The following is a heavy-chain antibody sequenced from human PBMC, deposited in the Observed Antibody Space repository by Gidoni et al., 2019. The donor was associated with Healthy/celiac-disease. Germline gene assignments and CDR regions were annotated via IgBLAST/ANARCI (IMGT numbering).Heavy chain of an antibody. J-gene: IGHJ6*02. V-gene: IGHV1-69*06. CDR3: ARGPRDEYYYYYYGMDV. CDR2: IIPIFGTA. Sequence: QVQLVQSGAEVKKPGSSVKVSCKASGGSFRSYAISWVRQAPGQGLEWMGGIIPIFGTANDAQKFQGRVTITADKSTSTAYMELSSLRSEDTAVYYCARGPRDEYYYYYYGMDVWGQGTTVTVSS. CDR1: GGSFRSYA.